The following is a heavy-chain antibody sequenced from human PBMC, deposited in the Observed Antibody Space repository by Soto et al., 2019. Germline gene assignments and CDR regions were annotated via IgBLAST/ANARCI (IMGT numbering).Heavy chain of an antibody. Sequence: SETLSLTCTVSGYSISSGYHWAWIRQPPGKGLEWLGSVHYSGNTYYNPSLKSRLTISVDKSKNQFSLNLSSVTAADTAVYYCARQDRVVAEGRWFDPWGQETLFTVSS. D-gene: IGHD2-15*01. CDR3: ARQDRVVAEGRWFDP. J-gene: IGHJ5*02. V-gene: IGHV4-38-2*02. CDR1: GYSISSGYH. CDR2: VHYSGNT.